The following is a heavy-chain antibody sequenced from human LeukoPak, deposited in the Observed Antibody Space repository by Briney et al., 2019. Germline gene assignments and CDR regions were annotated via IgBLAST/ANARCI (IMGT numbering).Heavy chain of an antibody. CDR1: GFTFSRSA. CDR2: ISSSGNT. CDR3: ASNYYDSSGYYYGMDV. V-gene: IGHV3-23*01. D-gene: IGHD3-22*01. J-gene: IGHJ6*02. Sequence: GGSLRLSCAASGFTFSRSAMTWVRQTPGKGLDWVSSISSSGNTYYADSVKGRFTISRDNSKNTLYLQMNSLRAEDMAVYYCASNYYDSSGYYYGMDVWGQGTTVTVSS.